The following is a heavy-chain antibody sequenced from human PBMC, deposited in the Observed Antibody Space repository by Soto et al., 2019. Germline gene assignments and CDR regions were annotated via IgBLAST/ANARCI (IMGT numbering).Heavy chain of an antibody. J-gene: IGHJ4*02. D-gene: IGHD3-16*01. Sequence: QVQLVESGGGVVQPGRSLRLSCAASGFTFSSYAMHWVRRAPGKGLEWVAVMSYDGSNKYYADSVKGRFTISRDNSKNTLYLQMNRLRPEDTALYYCARDGGAYWGQGTLVIVSS. CDR1: GFTFSSYA. V-gene: IGHV3-30-3*01. CDR2: MSYDGSNK. CDR3: ARDGGAY.